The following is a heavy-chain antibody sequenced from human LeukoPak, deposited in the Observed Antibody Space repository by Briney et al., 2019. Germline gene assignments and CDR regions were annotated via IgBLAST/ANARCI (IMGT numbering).Heavy chain of an antibody. J-gene: IGHJ4*02. V-gene: IGHV4-61*01. D-gene: IGHD3-10*01. Sequence: PSETLSLTCTVSGGSVSSGSYYWSWIRQPPGKGLEWIGYIYYSGSTNYNPSLKSRVTISVDTSKNQFSLKLSSVTAADTAVYYCARDSVVRYYYGSGSPGYFDYWGQGTLVTVSS. CDR3: ARDSVVRYYYGSGSPGYFDY. CDR1: GGSVSSGSYY. CDR2: IYYSGST.